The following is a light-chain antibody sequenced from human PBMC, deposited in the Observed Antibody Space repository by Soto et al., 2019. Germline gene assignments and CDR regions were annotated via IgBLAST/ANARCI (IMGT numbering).Light chain of an antibody. Sequence: EVVMTQSPATLSVSPGERATLSCRASQFVSTNLAWYQQKPGQAPRLLIYSASTRATGIPARLSGSGSGTEFTLTISSLQSEYSAVYYCQQFNNWPPLTFGGGTKVEIK. CDR2: SAS. CDR1: QFVSTN. J-gene: IGKJ4*01. V-gene: IGKV3-15*01. CDR3: QQFNNWPPLT.